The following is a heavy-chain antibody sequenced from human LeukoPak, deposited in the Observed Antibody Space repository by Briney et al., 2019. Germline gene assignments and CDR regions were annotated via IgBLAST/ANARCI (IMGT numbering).Heavy chain of an antibody. D-gene: IGHD6-13*01. Sequence: KPSETLSLTCTVSGGSISSYYWSWIRQPPGKGLEWIGYIYYSGSTNYNPSLKSRVTISVDTSKNQFSLKLSSVTAADTAVYYCARVGGSWNYYYGMDVWGQGTTVTVSS. CDR2: IYYSGST. J-gene: IGHJ6*02. CDR3: ARVGGSWNYYYGMDV. CDR1: GGSISSYY. V-gene: IGHV4-59*01.